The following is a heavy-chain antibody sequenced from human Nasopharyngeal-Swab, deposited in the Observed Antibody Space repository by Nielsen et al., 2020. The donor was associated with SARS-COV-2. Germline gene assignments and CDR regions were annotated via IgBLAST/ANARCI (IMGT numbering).Heavy chain of an antibody. Sequence: GESLKISCAASGFTFSSYAMSWVRQAPGKVLEWVSAISGSGGSTYYADSVKGRFTISRDNSKNTLYLQMNSLRAEDTAVYYCAKEVDIVATAYPFDYWGQGTLVTVSS. CDR1: GFTFSSYA. D-gene: IGHD5-12*01. CDR2: ISGSGGST. J-gene: IGHJ4*02. CDR3: AKEVDIVATAYPFDY. V-gene: IGHV3-23*01.